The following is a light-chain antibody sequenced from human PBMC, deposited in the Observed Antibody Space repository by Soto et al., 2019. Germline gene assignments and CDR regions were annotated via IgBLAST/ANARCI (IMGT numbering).Light chain of an antibody. J-gene: IGKJ1*01. Sequence: DIVMTQSPDSLAVSLGERATINCKSSQTVLYSYNKKDCISWYQQRPGQSPKVLISWASTRESGVPDRFTGGGSGTHFTLTISNLQAEDVAVYYCQQYCTNPLTFGQVTKVEL. CDR2: WAS. CDR1: QTVLYSYNKKDC. CDR3: QQYCTNPLT. V-gene: IGKV4-1*01.